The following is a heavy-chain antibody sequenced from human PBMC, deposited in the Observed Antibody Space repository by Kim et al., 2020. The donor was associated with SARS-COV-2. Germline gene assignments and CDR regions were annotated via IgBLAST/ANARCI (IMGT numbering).Heavy chain of an antibody. V-gene: IGHV4-34*01. D-gene: IGHD3-10*01. CDR2: INHSGST. CDR1: GGSFSGYY. J-gene: IGHJ4*02. CDR3: ARGGRGITMGRGHIDY. Sequence: SETLSLTCAVYGGSFSGYYWSWIRQPPGKGLEWIGEINHSGSTNYNPSLKSRVTISVDTSKNQFSLKLSSVTAADTAVYYCARGGRGITMGRGHIDYWGQGTLVTVST.